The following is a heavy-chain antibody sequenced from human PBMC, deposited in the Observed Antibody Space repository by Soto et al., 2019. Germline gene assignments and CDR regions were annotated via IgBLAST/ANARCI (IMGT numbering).Heavy chain of an antibody. CDR2: IIPIFGTA. CDR3: AAYDSGGYYYPLGFDP. V-gene: IGHV1-69*13. D-gene: IGHD3-22*01. CDR1: GGTFSSYA. J-gene: IGHJ5*02. Sequence: SVKVSCKASGGTFSSYAISWVRQAPGQGLEWMGGIIPIFGTANYAQKFQGRVTITADESTSTAYMELSSLRSEDTAVYYCAAYDSGGYYYPLGFDPWGQGTLVTVSS.